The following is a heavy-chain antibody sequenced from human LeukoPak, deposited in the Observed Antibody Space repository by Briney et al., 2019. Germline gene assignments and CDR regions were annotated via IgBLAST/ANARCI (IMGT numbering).Heavy chain of an antibody. CDR3: ARDGRTVVLTAPFFDY. CDR2: INPNGGST. V-gene: IGHV1-46*01. Sequence: ASVKVSCKASGYTFTGYYLHWVRQPPGQGLEWMGIINPNGGSTNFAQKFQGRVIMTRDTSTSTVYMELSSLRSDDTAVYYCARDGRTVVLTAPFFDYWGQGTLVTVSS. J-gene: IGHJ4*02. CDR1: GYTFTGYY. D-gene: IGHD4-23*01.